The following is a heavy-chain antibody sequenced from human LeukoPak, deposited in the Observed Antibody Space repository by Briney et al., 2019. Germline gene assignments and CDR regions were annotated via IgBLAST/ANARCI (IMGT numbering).Heavy chain of an antibody. Sequence: ASEPLSLRCTVSGGSIGSSSYYWGWIRQSPGKGLEWIGSISYSGSTYNNPSLKSRVTISVDTSKNQFSLKLSSVTAADTAVYYCARPEVGATRGLHYWGQGTLVTVSS. CDR3: ARPEVGATRGLHY. V-gene: IGHV4-39*01. CDR2: ISYSGST. D-gene: IGHD1-26*01. CDR1: GGSIGSSSYY. J-gene: IGHJ4*02.